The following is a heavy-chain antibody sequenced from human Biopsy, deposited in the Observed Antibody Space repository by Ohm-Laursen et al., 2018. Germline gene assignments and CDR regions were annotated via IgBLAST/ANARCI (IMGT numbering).Heavy chain of an antibody. CDR2: INKDGSVT. Sequence: SLRLSCTASGFTFSQYWMTWVRQSPGKGLEWVANINKDGSVTNYLDSVKGRFAVSRDDSRDTLYLQMSSLRAEDTAVYYCAKDRYNYTPIGGFSMDVWGQGTTVTVSS. V-gene: IGHV3-7*01. J-gene: IGHJ6*02. D-gene: IGHD5-18*01. CDR3: AKDRYNYTPIGGFSMDV. CDR1: GFTFSQYW.